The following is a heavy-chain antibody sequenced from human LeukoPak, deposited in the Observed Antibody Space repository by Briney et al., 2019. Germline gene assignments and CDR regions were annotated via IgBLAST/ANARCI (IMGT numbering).Heavy chain of an antibody. CDR1: GYTFTVYY. J-gene: IGHJ6*02. CDR2: INPNRGGT. Sequence: ASVNVSFKASGYTFTVYYMHWVRQAPGQGLEWMGWINPNRGGTNYAQKFQGSVTMTSDTSISTAYMELSRLRSDDTAVYYCARDRYRFLEWLRHYYSGMDVWGQGTTVTVSS. V-gene: IGHV1-2*02. D-gene: IGHD3-3*01. CDR3: ARDRYRFLEWLRHYYSGMDV.